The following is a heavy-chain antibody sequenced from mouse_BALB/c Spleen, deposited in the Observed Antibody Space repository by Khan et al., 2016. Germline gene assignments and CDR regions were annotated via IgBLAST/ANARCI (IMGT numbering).Heavy chain of an antibody. Sequence: QVQLQQSGAELAKPGASVKMSCKASGYTFTSYWMHWVKQRSGQGLEWIGYINPSTGYTEYNQKFKDKATLTADKSSSTAYMPLSSLTSEDSAVYYWASYYGNYYAMDDWSQGTSVTVSS. CDR1: GYTFTSYW. CDR2: INPSTGYT. V-gene: IGHV1-7*01. CDR3: ASYYGNYYAMDD. D-gene: IGHD2-1*01. J-gene: IGHJ4*01.